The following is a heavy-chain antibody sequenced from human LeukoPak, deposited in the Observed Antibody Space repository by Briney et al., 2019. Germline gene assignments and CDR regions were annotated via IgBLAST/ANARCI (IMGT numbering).Heavy chain of an antibody. Sequence: SETLSLTCTVSGGSISSGGYSWSWIRQHPGKGLEWIGYIYYSGSTYYNPSLKSRVTISVDTSKNQFSLKLSSVTAADTAVYYCARVINCSSTSCYPNYGMDVWGQGTTVTVSS. J-gene: IGHJ6*02. V-gene: IGHV4-31*03. CDR3: ARVINCSSTSCYPNYGMDV. CDR2: IYYSGST. CDR1: GGSISSGGYS. D-gene: IGHD2-2*01.